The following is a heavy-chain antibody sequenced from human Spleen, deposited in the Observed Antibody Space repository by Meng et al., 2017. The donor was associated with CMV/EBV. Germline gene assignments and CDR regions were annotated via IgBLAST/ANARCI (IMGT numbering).Heavy chain of an antibody. D-gene: IGHD1-1*01. J-gene: IGHJ5*02. CDR3: ASATYMTTQQGWFDP. Sequence: SVKVSCKASGGLFNSYSFIWVRQAPGQGLEWMGGIVPLLRMATNAQKFQGRVTITADRSTTSTYMELTRLRSDDTATYFCASATYMTTQQGWFDPWGQGTLVTVSS. CDR1: GGLFNSYS. V-gene: IGHV1-69*10. CDR2: IVPLLRMA.